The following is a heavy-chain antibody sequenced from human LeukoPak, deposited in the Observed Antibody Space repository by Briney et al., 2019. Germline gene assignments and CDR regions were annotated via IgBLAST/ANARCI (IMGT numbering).Heavy chain of an antibody. J-gene: IGHJ3*01. CDR3: ARDSSVCEFDV. D-gene: IGHD6-6*01. V-gene: IGHV3-48*01. CDR2: INTVSTTI. CDR1: GFTFSPYT. Sequence: GGSLRLSCAASGFTFSPYTMHWFRQPPGKGLEWVSYINTVSTTIYYADSVKGRFTISRDNAKNSLYLHMNSLRAEDTAVYYCARDSSVCEFDVWGQGTMVTVSS.